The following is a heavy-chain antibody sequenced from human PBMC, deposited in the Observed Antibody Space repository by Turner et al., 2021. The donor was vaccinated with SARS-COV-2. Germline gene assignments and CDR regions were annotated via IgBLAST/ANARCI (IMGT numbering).Heavy chain of an antibody. V-gene: IGHV3-21*01. CDR2: ISFRSTKI. D-gene: IGHD2-15*01. J-gene: IGHJ4*02. CDR1: GFTFSNYN. CDR3: AGGSHEDLEEIDY. Sequence: EGQLGESGGGRVKPGGSMSISCTASGFTFSNYNMNWVRQAPGKGLEWVSSISFRSTKIYYADSVMGRFTISRDNAKNSLYLHMNSLRAEDTAVYYCAGGSHEDLEEIDYWGQGTLVAVSS.